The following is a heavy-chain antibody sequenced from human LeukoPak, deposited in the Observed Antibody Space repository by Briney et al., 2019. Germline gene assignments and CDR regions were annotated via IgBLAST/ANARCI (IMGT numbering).Heavy chain of an antibody. V-gene: IGHV4-59*01. CDR2: IYYSGTT. J-gene: IGHJ4*02. CDR1: DGSISTYY. Sequence: SETLSLTCTVSDGSISTYYWSWIRQPPGKGLEWIAYIYYSGTTIHNPSLKGRVTMSVDSSKNQFSLRLSSVTAADTAVYYCARRSVPFYYFDYWGQGTLVTVST. D-gene: IGHD4-17*01. CDR3: ARRSVPFYYFDY.